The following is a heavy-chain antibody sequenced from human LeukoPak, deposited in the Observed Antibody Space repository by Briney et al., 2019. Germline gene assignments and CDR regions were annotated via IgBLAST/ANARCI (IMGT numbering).Heavy chain of an antibody. D-gene: IGHD2-2*01. J-gene: IGHJ6*03. V-gene: IGHV1-69*01. CDR3: ARGVQYCSSTSCHRASYYMDV. CDR2: IIPIFGTA. CDR1: GGTFSSYA. Sequence: SVKVSCKASGGTFSSYAISWVRQAPGQGLEWMGGIIPIFGTANYAQKFQGRVTITADESTSTAYMELSSLRSEDTAVYYCARGVQYCSSTSCHRASYYMDVWGKGTTVTVSS.